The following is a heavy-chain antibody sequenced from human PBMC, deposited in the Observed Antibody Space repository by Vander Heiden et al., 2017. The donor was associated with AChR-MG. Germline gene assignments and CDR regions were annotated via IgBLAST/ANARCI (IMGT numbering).Heavy chain of an antibody. CDR3: ARITMVRGVIRKYNWFDP. CDR1: GSPISSYY. CDR2: IYYSGST. D-gene: IGHD3-10*01. V-gene: IGHV4-59*01. Sequence: QVQLQESGPGLVKPSETLSLTCTGSGSPISSYYWSWIRQPPGKGLEWIGYIYYSGSTNYNPSLKSRVTISVDTSKNQFSLKLSSVTAADTAVYYCARITMVRGVIRKYNWFDPWGQGTLVTVSS. J-gene: IGHJ5*02.